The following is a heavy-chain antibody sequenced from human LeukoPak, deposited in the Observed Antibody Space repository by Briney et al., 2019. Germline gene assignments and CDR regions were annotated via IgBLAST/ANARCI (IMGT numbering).Heavy chain of an antibody. Sequence: GGSLRLSCAASGFTVSSNYMSWVRQAPGKGLEWVSVIYSGGSTYYADSVKGRFTISRDNSKNTLYLQMNSLRAEDTAVYYCASDSSGPNDAFDNWGQGTMVTVSS. D-gene: IGHD3-22*01. V-gene: IGHV3-66*01. J-gene: IGHJ3*02. CDR3: ASDSSGPNDAFDN. CDR1: GFTVSSNY. CDR2: IYSGGST.